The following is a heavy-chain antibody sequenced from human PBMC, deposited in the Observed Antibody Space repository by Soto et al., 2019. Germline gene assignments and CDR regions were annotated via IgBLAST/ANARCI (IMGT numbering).Heavy chain of an antibody. CDR3: ARDMGVFWSGYLEGGFDY. V-gene: IGHV3-7*01. Sequence: EAQLVESGGGLVQPGGSLRLSCAASGFTFTNYWMSWVRQAPGKGLEWVANIKQDGSEKYYADSAKGRFIISRDNAKTSLYLQMNSLRAEDTAVYYCARDMGVFWSGYLEGGFDYWGQGTPVTVSS. CDR2: IKQDGSEK. J-gene: IGHJ4*02. D-gene: IGHD3-3*01. CDR1: GFTFTNYW.